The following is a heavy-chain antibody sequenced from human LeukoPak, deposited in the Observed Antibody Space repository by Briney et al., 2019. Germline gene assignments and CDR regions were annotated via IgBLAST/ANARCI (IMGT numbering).Heavy chain of an antibody. CDR2: ISGSGGST. CDR3: AKEEYYDILTGYPPLGAFDI. CDR1: GFTFSSYA. D-gene: IGHD3-9*01. V-gene: IGHV3-23*01. J-gene: IGHJ3*02. Sequence: QPGGSLRLSCAASGFTFSSYAMSWVRQAPGKGLGWVSAISGSGGSTYYADSVKGRFTISRDNSKNTLYLQMNSLRAEDTAVYYCAKEEYYDILTGYPPLGAFDIWGQGTMVTVSS.